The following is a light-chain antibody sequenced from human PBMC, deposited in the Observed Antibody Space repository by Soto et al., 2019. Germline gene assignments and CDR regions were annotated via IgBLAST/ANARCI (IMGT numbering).Light chain of an antibody. V-gene: IGKV1-5*01. Sequence: DIQLTQSPSTLSASVGDRVAITCRASQSISSWLAWYQPKPGKEPKLLIYDASSLESGVPSRFSGSGSGTEFTLTISSMQPDDFATYYCQQYNSYWTFGQGTKVDIK. CDR1: QSISSW. CDR3: QQYNSYWT. CDR2: DAS. J-gene: IGKJ1*01.